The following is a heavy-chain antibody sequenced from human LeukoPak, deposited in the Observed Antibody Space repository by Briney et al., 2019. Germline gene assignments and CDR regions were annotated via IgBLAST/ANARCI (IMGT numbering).Heavy chain of an antibody. Sequence: PGGSLRLSCTAAGFSLSMYWMSWVRQAPGKGLEWVANIRSDGVEKYYVDSVRGRFTISTDTAKNTLYLQMNSLRADDTAVYYCARKFTGYGNTDYWGQGTLVTVSS. CDR3: ARKFTGYGNTDY. CDR2: IRSDGVEK. CDR1: GFSLSMYW. V-gene: IGHV3-7*03. D-gene: IGHD5-12*01. J-gene: IGHJ4*02.